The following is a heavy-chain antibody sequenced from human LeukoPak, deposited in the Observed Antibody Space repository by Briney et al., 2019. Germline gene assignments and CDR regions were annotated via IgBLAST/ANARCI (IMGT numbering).Heavy chain of an antibody. Sequence: GGSLTLSCEDSGFTFRSYEMNWVRQAPGKGLEWIAYLSSSGSAFSYADSVKGRFTISRGNAKNSLYLQMNSLRAEDTALYYCASRGRSDGDYGDYFDYYMDVWGKGTTVTVSS. CDR3: ASRGRSDGDYGDYFDYYMDV. V-gene: IGHV3-48*03. J-gene: IGHJ6*03. D-gene: IGHD4-17*01. CDR2: LSSSGSAF. CDR1: GFTFRSYE.